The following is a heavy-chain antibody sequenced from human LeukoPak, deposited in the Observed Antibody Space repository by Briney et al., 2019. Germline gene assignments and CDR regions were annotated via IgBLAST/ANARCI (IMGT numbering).Heavy chain of an antibody. J-gene: IGHJ4*02. CDR2: IYYSGST. V-gene: IGHV4-59*01. CDR3: ARGSVEMATILFDY. Sequence: SETLSLTCTVSGGSISSYYWSWIRQPPGKGLEWIGYIYYSGSTNYNPSLKSRVTISVDTSKNQFSLKLSSVTAADTAVYYCARGSVEMATILFDYWGQGTLVTVSS. CDR1: GGSISSYY. D-gene: IGHD5-24*01.